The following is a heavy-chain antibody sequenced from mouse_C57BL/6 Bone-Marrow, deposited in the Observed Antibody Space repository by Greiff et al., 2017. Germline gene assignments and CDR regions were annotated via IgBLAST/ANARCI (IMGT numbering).Heavy chain of an antibody. V-gene: IGHV1-50*01. CDR2: IDPSDSYT. J-gene: IGHJ3*01. D-gene: IGHD1-1*01. CDR3: ARGGVITRD. Sequence: KESCKASGYTFTSYWMQWVKQRPGQGLEWIGEIDPSDSYTNYNQKFKGKATLTVDTSSSTAYMQLSSLTSEDSAVYYCARGGVITRDWGQGTLVTVSA. CDR1: GYTFTSYW.